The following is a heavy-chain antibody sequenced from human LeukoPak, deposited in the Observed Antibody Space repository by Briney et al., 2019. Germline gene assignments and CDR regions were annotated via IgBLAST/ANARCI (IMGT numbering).Heavy chain of an antibody. CDR3: ARDRWGYSYGGD. J-gene: IGHJ4*02. V-gene: IGHV3-21*01. CDR2: ISSSSLYI. CDR1: GFTLSSYS. Sequence: PGGSLRLSCAVSGFTLSSYSMKWVRQAPGKGLEWVSSISSSSLYIYYGDSVKGRFTISRDNAKNSLYLQMNSLRAEDTALYYCARDRWGYSYGGDWGQGTLVTVSS. D-gene: IGHD5-18*01.